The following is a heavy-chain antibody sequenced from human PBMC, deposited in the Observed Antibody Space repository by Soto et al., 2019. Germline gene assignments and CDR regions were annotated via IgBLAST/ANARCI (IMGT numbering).Heavy chain of an antibody. V-gene: IGHV3-23*01. CDR1: GFTFSTYA. CDR2: ISDSGST. D-gene: IGHD2-2*01. Sequence: PGESLKISCTASGFTFSTYAMSWVRQAPGKGLEWVSTISDSGSTYYADSVKGRFTISRDNSKNTLYLEMNSLRAEDTAVYYCAKDKGGRYCSRTSCLYSFDYWGQGTLVTVSS. J-gene: IGHJ4*02. CDR3: AKDKGGRYCSRTSCLYSFDY.